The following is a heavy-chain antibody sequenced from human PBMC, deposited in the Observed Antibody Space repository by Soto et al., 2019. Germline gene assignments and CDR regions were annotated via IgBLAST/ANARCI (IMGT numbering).Heavy chain of an antibody. CDR1: GFTFSSYA. Sequence: GGSLRLSCAASGFTFSSYAMSWVRQAPGKGLEWVAAISGSGGSTYYADSVKGRFTISRDNSKNTLYLQMNSLRAEDTAVYYCAKGSGYCTNGVCYTEFDYWGKGTLVTVAS. D-gene: IGHD2-8*01. CDR2: ISGSGGST. V-gene: IGHV3-23*01. CDR3: AKGSGYCTNGVCYTEFDY. J-gene: IGHJ4*02.